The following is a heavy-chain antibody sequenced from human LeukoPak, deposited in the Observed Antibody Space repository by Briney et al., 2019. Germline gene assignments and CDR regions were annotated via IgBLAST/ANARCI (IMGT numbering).Heavy chain of an antibody. CDR2: LYSGGSP. D-gene: IGHD2-2*01. J-gene: IGHJ6*02. CDR3: ARMPSGLQSRGLDV. CDR1: GFTVSNDY. Sequence: GGSLRLSCAASGFTVSNDYMTWVRQAPGKGLKWVSVLYSGGSPYYSGSLKGRFTISRDNSNNTVYLQMNSLRADDTALYFCARMPSGLQSRGLDVWGPGTTVTVSS. V-gene: IGHV3-66*01.